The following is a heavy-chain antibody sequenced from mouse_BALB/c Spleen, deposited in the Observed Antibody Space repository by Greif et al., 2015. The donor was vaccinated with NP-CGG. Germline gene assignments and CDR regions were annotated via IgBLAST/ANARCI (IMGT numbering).Heavy chain of an antibody. CDR3: ARARHDYDAMDY. Sequence: EVKLVESGGGLVQPGGSLRLSCATSGFTFTDYYMSWVRQPPGKALEWLGFIRNKANGYTTEYSASVKGRFTISRDNSQSILYLQMNTLRAEDSATYYCARARHDYDAMDYWGQGTSVTVSS. V-gene: IGHV7-3*02. CDR2: IRNKANGYTT. CDR1: GFTFTDYY. J-gene: IGHJ4*01.